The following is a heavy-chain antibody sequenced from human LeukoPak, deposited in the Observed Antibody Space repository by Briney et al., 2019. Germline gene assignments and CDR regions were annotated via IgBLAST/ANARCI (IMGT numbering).Heavy chain of an antibody. CDR2: ISAYNGNT. Sequence: ASVKVSCKASGYTFTSYGISWVRQAPGQGLEWMGWISAYNGNTNYAQKLQGRVTMTTDTSTSTAYMELRSLRSEDTAVYYCARVTRRLGELSFGYWGQGTLVTVSS. CDR1: GYTFTSYG. CDR3: ARVTRRLGELSFGY. V-gene: IGHV1-18*01. D-gene: IGHD3-16*02. J-gene: IGHJ4*02.